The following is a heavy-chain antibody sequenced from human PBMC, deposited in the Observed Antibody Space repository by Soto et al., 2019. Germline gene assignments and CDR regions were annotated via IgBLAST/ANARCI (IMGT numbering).Heavy chain of an antibody. D-gene: IGHD6-6*01. J-gene: IGHJ6*02. CDR3: ARHSGSSSSYYYCSYGMDV. Sequence: GESLKISCKGSGYSFTSYWIGWVRQMPGKGLEWMGIIYPGDSDTRYSPSFQGQVTISADKSISTAYLQWSSLNASDTAMYYCARHSGSSSSYYYCSYGMDVWGQGTTVTVSS. CDR2: IYPGDSDT. CDR1: GYSFTSYW. V-gene: IGHV5-51*01.